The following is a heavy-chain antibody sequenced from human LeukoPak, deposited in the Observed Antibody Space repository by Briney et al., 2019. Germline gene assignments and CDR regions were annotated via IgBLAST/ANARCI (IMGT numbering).Heavy chain of an antibody. D-gene: IGHD5-12*01. J-gene: IGHJ4*02. CDR3: ARSPSRGYSGYDLDY. V-gene: IGHV1-2*02. CDR2: INPNSGGT. Sequence: ASVKVSYKASGYTFTGYYMHWVRQAPGQGLEWMGWINPNSGGTNYAQKFQGRVTMTRDTSISTAYMELSRLRSDDTAVYYCARSPSRGYSGYDLDYWGQGTLVTVSS. CDR1: GYTFTGYY.